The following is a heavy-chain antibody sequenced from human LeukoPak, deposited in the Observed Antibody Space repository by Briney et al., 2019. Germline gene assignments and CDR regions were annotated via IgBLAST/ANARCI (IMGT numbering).Heavy chain of an antibody. Sequence: SETLSLTCTVSGGSISSYYWSWIRQPPGKGLEWIGYIYYSGSTNYNPSLKSRVTISVGTSKNQFSLNLSSVTAADTAVYYCARASVLLSADYWGQGTLVTVSS. V-gene: IGHV4-59*01. CDR3: ARASVLLSADY. D-gene: IGHD3-16*01. CDR2: IYYSGST. CDR1: GGSISSYY. J-gene: IGHJ4*02.